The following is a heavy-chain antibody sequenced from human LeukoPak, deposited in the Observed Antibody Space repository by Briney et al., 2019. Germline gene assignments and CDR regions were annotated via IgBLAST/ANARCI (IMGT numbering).Heavy chain of an antibody. D-gene: IGHD1-26*01. CDR2: ISGSGGST. CDR3: AKSSGGSYSFDY. V-gene: IGHV3-23*01. J-gene: IGHJ4*02. Sequence: GGSLRLSCAASGFTFSSYAMSWVRQAPGKGLEWVSAISGSGGSTYYADSVKGRFTISRDNSKNTLYLQMNSLRADDTTVYYCAKSSGGSYSFDYWGQGTLVIVSS. CDR1: GFTFSSYA.